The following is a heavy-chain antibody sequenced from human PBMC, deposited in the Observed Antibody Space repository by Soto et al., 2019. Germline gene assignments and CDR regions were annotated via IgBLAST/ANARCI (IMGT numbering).Heavy chain of an antibody. D-gene: IGHD3-9*01. J-gene: IGHJ4*02. V-gene: IGHV3-23*01. CDR2: LTGSSGVT. Sequence: GGSLRLSCVVSGFTFSNFAMSWVRQAPGKGLEWVSTLTGSSGVTYYADSVKGRFAISRDNSRNTLSLQMNSLTAEDTAVYYCAKGGATYGLLTHDYWGQGARVTVSS. CDR3: AKGGATYGLLTHDY. CDR1: GFTFSNFA.